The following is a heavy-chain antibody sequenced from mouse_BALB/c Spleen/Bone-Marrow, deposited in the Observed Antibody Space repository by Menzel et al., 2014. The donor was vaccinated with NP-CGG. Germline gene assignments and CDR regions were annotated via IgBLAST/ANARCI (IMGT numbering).Heavy chain of an antibody. CDR3: ARWGIIYYYGSSPYAMDY. CDR1: GYTFTSYV. D-gene: IGHD1-1*01. CDR2: INPYNDGT. Sequence: VQLQQSGPELVKPGASVKMSCKASGYTFTSYVMHWVKQKPGQGLEWIGYINPYNDGTKYNEKFKGKATLTSDKSSSTANVERRSLTSEDSAVYYCARWGIIYYYGSSPYAMDYWGQGTSVTVSS. V-gene: IGHV1-14*01. J-gene: IGHJ4*01.